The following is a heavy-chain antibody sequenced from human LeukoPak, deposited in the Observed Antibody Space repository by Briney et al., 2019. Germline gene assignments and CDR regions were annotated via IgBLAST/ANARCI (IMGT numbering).Heavy chain of an antibody. CDR1: GFTFSSYA. V-gene: IGHV3-64*02. Sequence: GGSLRLSCAASGFTFSSYAMHWVRQAPGEGLEYVSAISSNGGSTYYADSVKGRFTISRDNSKNTLYLQMGSLRAEDMAVYYCARESLDYGDYVFDYWGQGTLVTVSS. CDR3: ARESLDYGDYVFDY. J-gene: IGHJ4*02. CDR2: ISSNGGST. D-gene: IGHD4-17*01.